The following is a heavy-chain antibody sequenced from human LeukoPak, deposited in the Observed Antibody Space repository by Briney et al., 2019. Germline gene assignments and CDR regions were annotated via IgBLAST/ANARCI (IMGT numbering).Heavy chain of an antibody. CDR3: ARDHYYDSSGYYGIDY. Sequence: SETLSLTCTVSGGSVSSGSYYWSWIRQPPGKGLEWIGYIYYSGSTNYNPSLKSRVTISVDTSKNQFSLKLSSVTAADTAVYYCARDHYYDSSGYYGIDYWGRGTLVTVSS. D-gene: IGHD3-22*01. CDR2: IYYSGST. V-gene: IGHV4-61*01. CDR1: GGSVSSGSYY. J-gene: IGHJ4*02.